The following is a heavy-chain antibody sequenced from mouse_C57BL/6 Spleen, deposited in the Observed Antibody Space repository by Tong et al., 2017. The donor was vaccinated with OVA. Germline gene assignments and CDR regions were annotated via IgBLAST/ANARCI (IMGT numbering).Heavy chain of an antibody. V-gene: IGHV5-17*03. CDR3: ARDWSYYDYDGGYYYAMDY. Sequence: EVQLQESGGGLVKPGGSLKLSCAASGFTFSDYGMHWVRQAPEKGLEWVAYISSGSSTIYYADTVKGRFTISRDNARNTLYLQMSRLKSEDTAMYYCARDWSYYDYDGGYYYAMDYWGQGTSVTVSS. D-gene: IGHD2-4*01. CDR1: GFTFSDYG. J-gene: IGHJ4*01. CDR2: ISSGSSTI.